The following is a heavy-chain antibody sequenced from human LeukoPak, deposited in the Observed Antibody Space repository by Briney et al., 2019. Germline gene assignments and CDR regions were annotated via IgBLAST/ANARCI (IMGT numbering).Heavy chain of an antibody. CDR3: AKLGLAFDY. D-gene: IGHD1-26*01. CDR2: ISWNSGSI. Sequence: GGSLRLSCAASGFTFDDYAIHWVRQAPGKGLEWVSGISWNSGSIGYADSVKGRFTISRDNAKNSLYLQMNSLRAEDTAVYYCAKLGLAFDYWGQGTLVTVSS. V-gene: IGHV3-9*01. J-gene: IGHJ4*02. CDR1: GFTFDDYA.